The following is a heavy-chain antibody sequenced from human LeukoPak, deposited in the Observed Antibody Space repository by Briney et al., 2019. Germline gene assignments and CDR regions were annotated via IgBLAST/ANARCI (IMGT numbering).Heavy chain of an antibody. CDR1: GFTFSSYA. V-gene: IGHV3-64*01. D-gene: IGHD2-2*01. CDR3: ARGGYCSSTSCYLSYFDY. CDR2: ISSNGGST. J-gene: IGHJ4*02. Sequence: GGSLRLSCAASGFTFSSYAMHWVRQAPGKGLEYVSAISSNGGSTYYANSVKGRFTISRDNSKNTLYLQMGSLRAEDMAVYYCARGGYCSSTSCYLSYFDYWGQGTLVTVSS.